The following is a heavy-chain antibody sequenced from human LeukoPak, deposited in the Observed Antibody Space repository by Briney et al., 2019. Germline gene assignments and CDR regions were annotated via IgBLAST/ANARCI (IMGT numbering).Heavy chain of an antibody. Sequence: PSETLSLTCAVSGGSISSGGYSWSWIRQPPGKGLEWIGYIYHSGSTYYNPSLKSRVTISVDTPKNQFSLKVSSVTAADTAEYYCARGPSGYSSSPHYYYYMDVWGKGTTVTVSS. J-gene: IGHJ6*03. CDR3: ARGPSGYSSSPHYYYYMDV. CDR1: GGSISSGGYS. CDR2: IYHSGST. D-gene: IGHD6-6*01. V-gene: IGHV4-30-2*02.